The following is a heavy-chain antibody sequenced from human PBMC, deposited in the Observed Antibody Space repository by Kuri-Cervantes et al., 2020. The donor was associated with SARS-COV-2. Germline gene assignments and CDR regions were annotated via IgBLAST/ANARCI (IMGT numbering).Heavy chain of an antibody. J-gene: IGHJ5*02. CDR3: ARDPTGYCSGGSCYLDSWFDP. D-gene: IGHD2-15*01. V-gene: IGHV1-2*02. Sequence: GESLKISCAASGYTFTGYYMHWVRQAPGQGLEWMGWINPNSGGTNYAQKFQGRVTMTRDTSISTAYMELSRLRSDDTAVYYCARDPTGYCSGGSCYLDSWFDPWGQGTLVTVSS. CDR2: INPNSGGT. CDR1: GYTFTGYY.